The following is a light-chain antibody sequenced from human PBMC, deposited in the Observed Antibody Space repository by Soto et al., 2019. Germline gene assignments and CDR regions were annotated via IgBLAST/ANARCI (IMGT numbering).Light chain of an antibody. CDR1: QSVSTN. CDR2: EAS. Sequence: EIVMTQSPATLSVSPGERATLSCRASQSVSTNLAWYQQKPGQAPGLLFYEASTRATGVPARFRGSGSGTEFTLAISGLLSEDFAVYYCQHYDNWRGTFGQGTKVEIK. J-gene: IGKJ1*01. V-gene: IGKV3-15*01. CDR3: QHYDNWRGT.